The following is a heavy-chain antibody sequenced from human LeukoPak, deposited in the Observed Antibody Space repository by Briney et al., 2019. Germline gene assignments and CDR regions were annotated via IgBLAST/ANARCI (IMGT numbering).Heavy chain of an antibody. D-gene: IGHD3-10*01. CDR1: GFTFSSYG. J-gene: IGHJ6*03. CDR3: ASPYGSGSYAGYYYYMDV. CDR2: IRYDGSNK. V-gene: IGHV3-30*02. Sequence: GGSLRLSCAASGFTFSSYGMHWVRQAPGKGLEWVPFIRYDGSNKYYADSVKGRFTISRDNAKNSLYLQMNSLRAEDTAVYYCASPYGSGSYAGYYYYMDVWGKGTTVTVSS.